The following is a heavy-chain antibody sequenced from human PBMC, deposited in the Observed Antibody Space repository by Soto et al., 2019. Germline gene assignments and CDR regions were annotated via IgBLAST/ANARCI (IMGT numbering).Heavy chain of an antibody. D-gene: IGHD5-18*01. CDR1: GDSISDYY. CDR3: ARVAKGSLWFPYFDH. CDR2: IDNSGTS. V-gene: IGHV4-59*01. Sequence: SETLSLTCSVSGDSISDYYWSWIRQSPGRGLEWIAYIDNSGTSNYKASLKGRVSMSVDTSKNQFSLELTSVTAADSAVYYCARVAKGSLWFPYFDHWGQGTLVTVPS. J-gene: IGHJ4*02.